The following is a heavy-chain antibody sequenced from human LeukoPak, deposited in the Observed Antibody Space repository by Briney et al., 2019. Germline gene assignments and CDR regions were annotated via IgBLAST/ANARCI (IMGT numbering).Heavy chain of an antibody. Sequence: SETLSLTCAVYGGSFSGYYWSWIRQPPGKGLEWIGEINHSGSTNYNPSLKSRVTISLDTSKNQFSLKLSSVTAADTAVYYCARAYYSYMDVWGKGTTVTVSS. CDR2: INHSGST. CDR3: ARAYYSYMDV. V-gene: IGHV4-34*01. CDR1: GGSFSGYY. J-gene: IGHJ6*03.